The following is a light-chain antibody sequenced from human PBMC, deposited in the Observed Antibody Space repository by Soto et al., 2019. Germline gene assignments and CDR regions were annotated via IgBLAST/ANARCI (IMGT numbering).Light chain of an antibody. CDR2: STS. CDR3: LLYYGGAQVL. CDR1: AGAVTSAYY. Sequence: QAVVTQEPSLTVSPGGTVTLTCASSAGAVTSAYYTNWLQQKPGQAPRALIYSTSEKHSWTPARFSGSLLEGKAALTLSAAQPEDEADYYCLLYYGGAQVLFGGGTKVTVL. J-gene: IGLJ2*01. V-gene: IGLV7-43*01.